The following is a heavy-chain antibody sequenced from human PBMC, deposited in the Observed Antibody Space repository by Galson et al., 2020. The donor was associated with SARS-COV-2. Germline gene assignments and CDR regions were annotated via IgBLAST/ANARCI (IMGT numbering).Heavy chain of an antibody. D-gene: IGHD3-22*01. CDR1: GFTFSSYW. V-gene: IGHV3-7*01. Sequence: GGSLRLSCAASGFTFSSYWMSWVRQAPGKGLEWVANIKQDGSEKYYVDSVKGRFTISRDNAKNSLYLQMNSLRAEDTAVYYCARERYYDSSGYYYADSYPVFDPWGQGTLVTVSS. CDR3: ARERYYDSSGYYYADSYPVFDP. CDR2: IKQDGSEK. J-gene: IGHJ5*02.